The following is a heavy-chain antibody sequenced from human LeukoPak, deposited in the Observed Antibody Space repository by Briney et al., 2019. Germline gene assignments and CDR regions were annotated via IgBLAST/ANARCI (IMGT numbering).Heavy chain of an antibody. CDR2: INPDGNEK. J-gene: IGHJ3*02. CDR3: ARYYDPAVGDAFDI. D-gene: IGHD3-16*01. Sequence: GGSLRLSCAASGFRFGSDWMTWVRQAPGKGLEWVANINPDGNEKYYVDSVKGRFTISRDNGKNSLYLQLNSLRAEDTTVYYCARYYDPAVGDAFDIWGQGTMVAVSS. CDR1: GFRFGSDW. V-gene: IGHV3-7*01.